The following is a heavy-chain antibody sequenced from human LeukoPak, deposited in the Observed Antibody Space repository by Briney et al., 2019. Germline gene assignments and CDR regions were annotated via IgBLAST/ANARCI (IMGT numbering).Heavy chain of an antibody. J-gene: IGHJ4*02. V-gene: IGHV3-23*01. Sequence: PGGSLRLSCAAFGFTFNNYAMTWVCQAPVKELEWVSVISGGGGSTFYADSVKGRFTISRDNYRNTLYLQMNSLGADDTAVYYCVKDRGGVNYGDSDTYWGQGSLVTVSS. CDR3: VKDRGGVNYGDSDTY. CDR2: ISGGGGST. D-gene: IGHD4-17*01. CDR1: GFTFNNYA.